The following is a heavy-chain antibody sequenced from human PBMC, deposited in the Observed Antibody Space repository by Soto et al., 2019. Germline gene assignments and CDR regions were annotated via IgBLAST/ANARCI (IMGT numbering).Heavy chain of an antibody. J-gene: IGHJ6*02. CDR3: ATDGAAGRVMEA. Sequence: EMHLVESGGGLVKPGGSLRLSCAASGFTFSAYGMNWVRQAPGKGPEWVSAISSGGEYIYYAVSMKGRPTIARDNARNPLYRQLSSLRAEDTAVYYCATDGAAGRVMEAWGQGTAVSVSS. D-gene: IGHD6-13*01. CDR1: GFTFSAYG. V-gene: IGHV3-21*01. CDR2: ISSGGEYI.